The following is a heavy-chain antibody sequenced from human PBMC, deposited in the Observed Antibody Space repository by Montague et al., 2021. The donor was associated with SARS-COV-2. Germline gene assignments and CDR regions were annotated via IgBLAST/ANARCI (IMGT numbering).Heavy chain of an antibody. CDR1: GGSITRNYY. CDR2: IYYSGTT. D-gene: IGHD3-10*01. CDR3: ARPLVRGVPKAFAI. V-gene: IGHV4-39*01. J-gene: IGHJ3*02. Sequence: SETLSLTCTVPGGSITRNYYWGWIRQPPGKGLEWVGNIYYSGTTLINPSFQSRVTISVDASKNQFSLNFTSVTAADTAVYYCARPLVRGVPKAFAIWGQGALVIVSS.